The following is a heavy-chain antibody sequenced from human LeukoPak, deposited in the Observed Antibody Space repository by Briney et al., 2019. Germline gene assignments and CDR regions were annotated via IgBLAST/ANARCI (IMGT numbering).Heavy chain of an antibody. Sequence: SETLSLTCTVSGASVSSASYWTWIRQPPGKGVEWIAHIYNGVNSNYNPSLKSRVTISVGTSKNQSSLRLNSVTAADTAVYYCARSRAFNSGAFDPWGQGSLVTVSS. V-gene: IGHV4-61*01. CDR3: ARSRAFNSGAFDP. CDR1: GASVSSASY. CDR2: IYNGVNS. D-gene: IGHD1-26*01. J-gene: IGHJ5*02.